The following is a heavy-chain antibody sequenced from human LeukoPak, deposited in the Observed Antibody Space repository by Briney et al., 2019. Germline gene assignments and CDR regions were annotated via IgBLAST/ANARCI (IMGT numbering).Heavy chain of an antibody. Sequence: SETLSLTCAVYGGSFSGYYWSWIRQPPGKGLEWIGEINDSGSTNYNPSLKSRVTISVDTSKNQFSLKLSSVTAADTAVYYCARGGKYYDILTGYYYYYGMDVWGKGTTVTVSS. CDR1: GGSFSGYY. CDR2: INDSGST. D-gene: IGHD3-9*01. J-gene: IGHJ6*04. CDR3: ARGGKYYDILTGYYYYYGMDV. V-gene: IGHV4-34*01.